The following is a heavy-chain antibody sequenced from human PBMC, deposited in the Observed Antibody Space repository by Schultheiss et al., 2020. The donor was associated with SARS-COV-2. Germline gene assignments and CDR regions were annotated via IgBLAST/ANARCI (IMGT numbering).Heavy chain of an antibody. J-gene: IGHJ4*02. V-gene: IGHV3-33*01. CDR2: IWSDGSNI. Sequence: GESLKISCAASGFTFSIYGMHWVRQAPGKGLEWVAVIWSDGSNIDHADSVKGRFTISRDNSKNTLYLQMNSLTAEDTAVYYCARDLRKGRYFDYWGQGTLVTVAS. CDR3: ARDLRKGRYFDY. CDR1: GFTFSIYG.